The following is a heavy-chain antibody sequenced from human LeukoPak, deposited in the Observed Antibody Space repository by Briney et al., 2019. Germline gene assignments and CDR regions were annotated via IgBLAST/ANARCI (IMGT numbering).Heavy chain of an antibody. Sequence: GASVKVSCKASGYTFTSYDVNWVRQATGQGLEWVGYMNPNSGNTEFAQKFQGRVTITRGTSISTAYMELSNLRSEDTAIYYCARGDLRFGGLDYWGQGTLVAVSS. CDR2: MNPNSGNT. V-gene: IGHV1-8*03. J-gene: IGHJ4*02. D-gene: IGHD3-3*01. CDR1: GYTFTSYD. CDR3: ARGDLRFGGLDY.